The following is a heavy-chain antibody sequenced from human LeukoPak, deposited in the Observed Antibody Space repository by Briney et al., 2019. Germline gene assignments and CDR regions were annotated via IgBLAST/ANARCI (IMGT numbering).Heavy chain of an antibody. CDR3: ARQNVVFGGYDPLWFDP. J-gene: IGHJ5*02. CDR1: GGSISSSSYY. V-gene: IGHV4-39*01. Sequence: PSEALSLTCTVSGGSISSSSYYWGWIRQPPGQGLEWIGSIYYSGSTYYNPSLKSRVTISVDTSKNQFSLKLSSVTAADTAVNYCARQNVVFGGYDPLWFDPWGQGTLVTVSS. CDR2: IYYSGST. D-gene: IGHD5-12*01.